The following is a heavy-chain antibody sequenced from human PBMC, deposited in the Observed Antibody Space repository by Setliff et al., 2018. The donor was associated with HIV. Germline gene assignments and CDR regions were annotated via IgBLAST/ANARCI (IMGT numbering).Heavy chain of an antibody. CDR2: IIPIFGTP. J-gene: IGHJ4*02. Sequence: SVKVSCKASGDTFSSYVISWVRQAPGQGLEWMGGIIPIFGTPNYAQRFQGRVTITTDESTSTAYMDLSSLRSEDTAVYYCARGDYYGSGNYPPPYYFDYWGQGTLVNVSS. D-gene: IGHD3-10*01. CDR3: ARGDYYGSGNYPPPYYFDY. CDR1: GDTFSSYV. V-gene: IGHV1-69*05.